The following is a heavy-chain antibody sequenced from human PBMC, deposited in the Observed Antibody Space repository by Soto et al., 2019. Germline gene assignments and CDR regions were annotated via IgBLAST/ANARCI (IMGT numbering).Heavy chain of an antibody. D-gene: IGHD2-15*01. CDR1: GYSFTSYW. CDR2: IDPSDSYT. Sequence: PGESLKISCKGSGYSFTSYWISWVRQMPGKGLEWMGRIDPSDSYTNYSPSFQGHVTISADKSISTAYLQWSSLKASDTAMYYCARIGHEFREGYCSGGSCDAFDIWGQGTMVTVSS. V-gene: IGHV5-10-1*01. J-gene: IGHJ3*02. CDR3: ARIGHEFREGYCSGGSCDAFDI.